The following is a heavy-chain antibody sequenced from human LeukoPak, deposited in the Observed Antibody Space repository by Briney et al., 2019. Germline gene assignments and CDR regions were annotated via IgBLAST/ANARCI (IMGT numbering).Heavy chain of an antibody. V-gene: IGHV7-4-1*02. CDR2: INTNTGNA. D-gene: IGHD3-16*01. Sequence: ASVKVSCKDSGYTFTSYAINWVRQAPGQGLEWMGWINTNTGNAAYAQGLTGRSVFSLDTSVSTAYLEISSLKAEDTAVYYCARPMGRYYYYGMDVWGQGTTVTVS. CDR1: GYTFTSYA. J-gene: IGHJ6*02. CDR3: ARPMGRYYYYGMDV.